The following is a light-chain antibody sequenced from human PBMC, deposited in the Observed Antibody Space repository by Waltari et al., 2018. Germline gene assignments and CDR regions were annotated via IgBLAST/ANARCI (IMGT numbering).Light chain of an antibody. V-gene: IGLV2-8*01. CDR1: SNDVGAFDY. CDR3: SSYAGTNNFVV. CDR2: EVT. J-gene: IGLJ2*01. Sequence: QSALTQPPSASGSPGHSVTISCPGTSNDVGAFDYVPWYQQHPGKAPKVVISEVTKRPSGVPDRFSGSRSGNTAFLTVSGLQPEDEANYYCSSYAGTNNFVVFGGGTKLTVL.